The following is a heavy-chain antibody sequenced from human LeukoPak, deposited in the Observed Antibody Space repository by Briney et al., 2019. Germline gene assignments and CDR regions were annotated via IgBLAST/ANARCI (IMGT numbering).Heavy chain of an antibody. CDR3: ARDRGSYYDSSGYYSPYYYYYGVDV. Sequence: PGGSLRLSCAASGFTFSSYSMNWVRQAPGKGLEWVSSISSSSSYIYYADSVKGRFTISRDNAKNSLYLQMNSLRAEDTAVYYCARDRGSYYDSSGYYSPYYYYYGVDVWGQGTTVTVSS. CDR2: ISSSSSYI. CDR1: GFTFSSYS. D-gene: IGHD3-22*01. V-gene: IGHV3-21*01. J-gene: IGHJ6*02.